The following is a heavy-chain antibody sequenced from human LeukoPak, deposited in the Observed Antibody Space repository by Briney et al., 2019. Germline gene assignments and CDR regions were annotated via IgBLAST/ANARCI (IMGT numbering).Heavy chain of an antibody. V-gene: IGHV1-24*01. CDR2: FDPEDGET. CDR3: ASWDGSGSYGAFDI. Sequence: ASVKVSCKVSGYTLTELSMHWVRQAPGKGLEWMGGFDPEDGETIYAQKFQGRVTRTEDTSTDTAYMELSSLRSEDTAVYYCASWDGSGSYGAFDIWGQGTMVTVSS. J-gene: IGHJ3*02. D-gene: IGHD3-10*01. CDR1: GYTLTELS.